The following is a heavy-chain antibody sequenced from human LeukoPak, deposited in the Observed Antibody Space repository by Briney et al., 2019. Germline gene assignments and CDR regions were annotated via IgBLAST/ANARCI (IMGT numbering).Heavy chain of an antibody. CDR1: GDSISNYY. CDR3: ARGGGDYNGSGDWFDP. CDR2: IYYTGQT. J-gene: IGHJ5*02. D-gene: IGHD3-10*01. V-gene: IGHV4-59*01. Sequence: TSETLSLTCSVSGDSISNYYWTWIRQPPGKGLEWIGYIYYTGQTSYNPSLKSRVTISVDTSKGHFSLRLTSVTAADTAIYYCARGGGDYNGSGDWFDPWGQGTLVTVSS.